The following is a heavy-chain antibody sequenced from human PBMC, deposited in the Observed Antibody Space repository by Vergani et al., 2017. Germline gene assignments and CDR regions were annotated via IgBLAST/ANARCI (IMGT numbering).Heavy chain of an antibody. CDR2: VSGSSATP. V-gene: IGHV3-23*01. CDR1: GFSFPGYA. J-gene: IGHJ6*02. CDR3: ARFLTGTTIYYYCGMDV. Sequence: EVQLLESGGGLVQPGGSLRLSCEASGFSFPGYAMSWVRQAPGKGLEWVSSVSGSSATPYYADSVKGRFIISRDNSKNTLHLQMNSLRADDTAVYYCARFLTGTTIYYYCGMDVWGQGTTVTVSS. D-gene: IGHD1-20*01.